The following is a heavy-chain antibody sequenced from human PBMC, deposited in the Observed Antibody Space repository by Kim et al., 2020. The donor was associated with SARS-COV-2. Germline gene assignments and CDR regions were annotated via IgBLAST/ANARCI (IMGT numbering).Heavy chain of an antibody. CDR2: INPSGGST. CDR1: GYTFTSYY. D-gene: IGHD4-17*01. J-gene: IGHJ6*02. Sequence: ASVKVSCKASGYTFTSYYMHWVRQAPGQGLEWMGIINPSGGSTSYAQKFQGRVTMTRDTSTSTVYMELSSLRSEDTAVYYCARDPPGDSYYYYYGMDVWGQGTTVTVSS. V-gene: IGHV1-46*01. CDR3: ARDPPGDSYYYYYGMDV.